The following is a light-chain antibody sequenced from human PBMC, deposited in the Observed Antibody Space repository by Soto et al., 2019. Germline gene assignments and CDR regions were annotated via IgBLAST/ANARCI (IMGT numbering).Light chain of an antibody. J-gene: IGLJ1*01. CDR2: EGS. V-gene: IGLV2-23*01. CDR1: SSDVGSSNL. Sequence: QSALTQPASVSASPGRSITISCTGTSSDVGSSNLVSWYQHHPGKAPKLIIYEGSRRPSGVSGRCSGSKSGNTASLTISGRQADDEAEYYCCSFARSSTFYVFGTGTKLTVL. CDR3: CSFARSSTFYV.